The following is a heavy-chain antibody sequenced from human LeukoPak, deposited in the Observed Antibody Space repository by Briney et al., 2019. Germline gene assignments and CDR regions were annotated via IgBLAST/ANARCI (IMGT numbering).Heavy chain of an antibody. D-gene: IGHD3-22*01. Sequence: SETLSLTCTVSGGSISSSSYYWSWIRQPPGKGLEWIGEINHSGSTNYNPSLKSRVTISVDTSKNQFSLKLSSVTAADTAVYYCARRNYYDSSGFFSNYYYYYMDVWGKGTTVTISS. CDR1: GGSISSSSYY. J-gene: IGHJ6*03. CDR3: ARRNYYDSSGFFSNYYYYYMDV. V-gene: IGHV4-39*07. CDR2: INHSGST.